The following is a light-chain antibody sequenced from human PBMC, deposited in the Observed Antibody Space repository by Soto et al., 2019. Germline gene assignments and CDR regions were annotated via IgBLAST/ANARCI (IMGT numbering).Light chain of an antibody. Sequence: DIQMTQSPSSLSASVGDRVTITCRASQNMISYLNWYQQKPGKVPKLLIYAASSLQSGVPSRFSGSGSGTDFTLTISSLQPEDFASYYCKQSYSSSWTFGQGTKVEI. CDR2: AAS. J-gene: IGKJ1*01. CDR3: KQSYSSSWT. V-gene: IGKV1-39*01. CDR1: QNMISY.